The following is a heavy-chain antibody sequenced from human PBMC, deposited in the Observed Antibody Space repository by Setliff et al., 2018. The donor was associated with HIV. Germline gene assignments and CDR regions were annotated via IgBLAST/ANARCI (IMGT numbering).Heavy chain of an antibody. D-gene: IGHD6-13*01. CDR1: GGSINSRSYY. Sequence: SETLSLTCTVSGGSINSRSYYWGWIRQPPGKGLEWIGSVYHTGSTYYNPSLKSRVTISVDTSKNQFSLKLNSVTAADTAVYFCARLAGQRTVAAADYFFDYWGQGTTVTVSS. CDR3: ARLAGQRTVAAADYFFDY. CDR2: VYHTGST. J-gene: IGHJ4*03. V-gene: IGHV4-39*07.